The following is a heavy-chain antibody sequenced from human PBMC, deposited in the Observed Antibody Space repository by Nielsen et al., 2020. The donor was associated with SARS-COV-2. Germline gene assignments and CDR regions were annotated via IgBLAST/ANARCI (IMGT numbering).Heavy chain of an antibody. V-gene: IGHV6-1*01. J-gene: IGHJ6*02. CDR1: GDIVSSNSVA. CDR3: TRDPGYYHGMDV. Sequence: SETLSLTCVISGDIVSSNSVAWNWIRQSPSRGLEWLGRIYYRSKWFYEYATFVRSRITIDPDTSKNHFSLHLNSVTSEDTAMYYCTRDPGYYHGMDVWGQGTTVIVSS. CDR2: IYYRSKWFY.